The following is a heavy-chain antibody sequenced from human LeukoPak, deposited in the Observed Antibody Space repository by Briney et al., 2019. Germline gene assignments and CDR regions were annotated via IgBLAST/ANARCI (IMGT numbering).Heavy chain of an antibody. D-gene: IGHD6-19*01. CDR1: GFTFSSDA. V-gene: IGHV3-23*01. J-gene: IGHJ4*02. CDR2: VSGSGGST. Sequence: PGGSLRLSCAASGFTFSSDAMSWVRQAPGKGLEWVSAVSGSGGSTYYAASVKGRFPISRDNSKTTLYLQMNSLRAEDTAVYYCAKDGIAVAGRPNYFDYWGQGTLVTVSS. CDR3: AKDGIAVAGRPNYFDY.